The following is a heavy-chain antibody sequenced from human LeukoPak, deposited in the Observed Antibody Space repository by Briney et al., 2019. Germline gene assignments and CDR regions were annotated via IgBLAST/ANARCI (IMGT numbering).Heavy chain of an antibody. J-gene: IGHJ4*02. Sequence: SETLSLTCSVSGGSISSYYWTWVRQPAGKGLEWIGRIYTSGSTNYNPSLKSRVTMSLDTSKNQFSLKLSSVTATGTAVYYCARGGDYHPYDYWGQGTLVTVSS. D-gene: IGHD4-17*01. V-gene: IGHV4-4*07. CDR3: ARGGDYHPYDY. CDR1: GGSISSYY. CDR2: IYTSGST.